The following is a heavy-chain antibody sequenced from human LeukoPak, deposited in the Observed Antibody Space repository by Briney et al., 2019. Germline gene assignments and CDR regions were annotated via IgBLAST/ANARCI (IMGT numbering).Heavy chain of an antibody. CDR3: AKGGGPDY. V-gene: IGHV3-30*18. Sequence: GGTLRLSCAASGFTFSSYGMSWVRQAPGKGLEWVAVISYDGSNKYYADSVKGRFTISRDNSKNTLYLQMNSLRAEDTAVYYCAKGGGPDYWGQGTLVTVSS. D-gene: IGHD3-16*01. CDR2: ISYDGSNK. J-gene: IGHJ4*02. CDR1: GFTFSSYG.